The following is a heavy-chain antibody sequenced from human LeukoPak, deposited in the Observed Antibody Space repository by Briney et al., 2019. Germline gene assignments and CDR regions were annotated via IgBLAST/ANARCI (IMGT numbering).Heavy chain of an antibody. CDR1: GYTFTGYY. D-gene: IGHD3-16*01. Sequence: ASVKVSCKASGYTFTGYYIHWVRQAPGQGLEWMGWISAYNGNTNYAQKLQGRVTMTTDTSTSTAYMELRSLRSDDTAVYYCARDRVITFGGVITGSAWFDPWGQGTLVTVSS. CDR2: ISAYNGNT. V-gene: IGHV1-18*04. CDR3: ARDRVITFGGVITGSAWFDP. J-gene: IGHJ5*02.